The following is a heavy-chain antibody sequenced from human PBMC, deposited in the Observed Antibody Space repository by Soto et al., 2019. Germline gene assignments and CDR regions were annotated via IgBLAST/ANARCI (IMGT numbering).Heavy chain of an antibody. V-gene: IGHV3-21*01. J-gene: IGHJ6*02. D-gene: IGHD6-19*01. CDR3: ARVVAGKFLKGGMDV. Sequence: PGGSLRLSCAASGFTFSSYSMNWVRQAPGKGLEWVSSISSSSSYIYYADSVKGRFTISRDNAKNSLYLQMNSLRAEDTAVYYCARVVAGKFLKGGMDVWGQGTTVTVSS. CDR1: GFTFSSYS. CDR2: ISSSSSYI.